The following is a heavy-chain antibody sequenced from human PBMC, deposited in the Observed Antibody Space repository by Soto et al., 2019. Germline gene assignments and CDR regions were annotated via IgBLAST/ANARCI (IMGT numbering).Heavy chain of an antibody. CDR2: MNPKSGYT. CDR1: GYTFSSYD. CDR3: ARADGDLDV. J-gene: IGHJ6*02. D-gene: IGHD2-21*01. Sequence: QVQLVQSGAEVKKPGASVKVSCKASGYTFSSYDINWVRQATGQGLEWMGWMNPKSGYTGYAQKFQGRVTMTRDTSISTAYMEVSSLRSEDTAIYDWARADGDLDVWGQGTTVTVSS. V-gene: IGHV1-8*01.